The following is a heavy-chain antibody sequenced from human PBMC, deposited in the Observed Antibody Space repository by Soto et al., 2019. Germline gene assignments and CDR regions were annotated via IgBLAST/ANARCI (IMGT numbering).Heavy chain of an antibody. D-gene: IGHD5-12*01. V-gene: IGHV4-39*01. CDR1: GGSISSSSYY. CDR2: IYYSGST. Sequence: QLQLQESGPGLVKPSETLSLTCTVSGGSISSSSYYWGWIRQPPGKGLEWIGSIYYSGSTYYNPSIKSRVTISVDTSKNQFSLKLSSVTAADTAVYYCARRLSWLNWFDPWGQGTLVTVSS. J-gene: IGHJ5*02. CDR3: ARRLSWLNWFDP.